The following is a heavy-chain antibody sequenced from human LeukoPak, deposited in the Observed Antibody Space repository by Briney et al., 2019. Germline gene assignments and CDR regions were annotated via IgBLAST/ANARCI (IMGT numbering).Heavy chain of an antibody. Sequence: GGSLRLSCAASGFTFSSYAMSWVRQAPGKGLEWVSAISGSGGSTYYADSVKGRFTISRDNAKNTLYLQMNSLRAEDTAVYYCARVPYSGSYYFVYWGQGTLVTVSS. D-gene: IGHD1-26*01. CDR2: ISGSGGST. CDR1: GFTFSSYA. CDR3: ARVPYSGSYYFVY. V-gene: IGHV3-23*01. J-gene: IGHJ4*02.